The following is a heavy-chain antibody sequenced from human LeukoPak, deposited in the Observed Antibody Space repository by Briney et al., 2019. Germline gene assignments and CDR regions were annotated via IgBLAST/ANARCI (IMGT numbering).Heavy chain of an antibody. CDR2: IIPIFGTA. Sequence: ASVKVSCKPSGYTFTDYAINWVRQAPGQGLEWMGGIIPIFGTANYAQKFQGRVTITADESTSTAYMELSSLRSEGTAVYYCARLVGYGGNSGWFDPWGQGTLVTVSS. CDR1: GYTFTDYA. CDR3: ARLVGYGGNSGWFDP. D-gene: IGHD4-23*01. V-gene: IGHV1-69*13. J-gene: IGHJ5*02.